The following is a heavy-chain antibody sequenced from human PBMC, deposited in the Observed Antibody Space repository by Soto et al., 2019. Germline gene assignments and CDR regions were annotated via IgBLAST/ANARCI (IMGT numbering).Heavy chain of an antibody. CDR3: ARDSAYCGGDCYSILDY. CDR2: INPSGGSA. D-gene: IGHD2-21*02. Sequence: AASVKVSCKASGYTFTSYYMHWVRQAPGQGLEWMGIINPSGGSASYAQKFQGRVTMTRDTSTSTVYMELSSLRSEDTAVYYCARDSAYCGGDCYSILDYWGQGTLVTVSS. V-gene: IGHV1-46*01. CDR1: GYTFTSYY. J-gene: IGHJ4*02.